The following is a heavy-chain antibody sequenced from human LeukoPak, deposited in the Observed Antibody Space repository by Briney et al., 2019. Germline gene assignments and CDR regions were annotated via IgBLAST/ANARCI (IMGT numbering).Heavy chain of an antibody. CDR3: AKQSWFGELPDY. CDR2: MNPNSGNT. J-gene: IGHJ4*02. V-gene: IGHV1-8*01. Sequence: ASVKVSCKASGYTFTSYDINWVRQATGQGLEWMGWMNPNSGNTGYAQKFQGRVTMTRNTSISTAYMELSSLRSEDTAVYYCAKQSWFGELPDYWGQGTLVTVSS. CDR1: GYTFTSYD. D-gene: IGHD3-10*01.